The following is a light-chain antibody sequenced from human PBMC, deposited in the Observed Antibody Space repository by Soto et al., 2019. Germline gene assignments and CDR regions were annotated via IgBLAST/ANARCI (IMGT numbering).Light chain of an antibody. CDR3: SSYTTSSSYV. V-gene: IGLV2-14*01. CDR2: EVS. Sequence: QSALTQPASVSGSPGQSITMSCTGTSSDVGGYDYVSWYQQHPGEVPKLIIFEVSSRPAWISNRFSASKSGNTASLTISGLQAEDEADYYCSSYTTSSSYVFGTATKLTVL. J-gene: IGLJ1*01. CDR1: SSDVGGYDY.